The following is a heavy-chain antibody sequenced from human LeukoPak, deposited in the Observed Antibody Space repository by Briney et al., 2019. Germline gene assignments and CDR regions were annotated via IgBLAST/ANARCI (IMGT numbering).Heavy chain of an antibody. Sequence: ASQTLSLTCTVSGDSISSYYWSWIRQPPGKGLEWIGYLHYNGRTNYNPSLKSRVTISVDTSKNQFSLKLTSVTAADTAVYYCARDPAKYDSSGYPNWYFDLWGRGTLVTVSS. CDR1: GDSISSYY. D-gene: IGHD3-22*01. J-gene: IGHJ2*01. V-gene: IGHV4-59*01. CDR2: LHYNGRT. CDR3: ARDPAKYDSSGYPNWYFDL.